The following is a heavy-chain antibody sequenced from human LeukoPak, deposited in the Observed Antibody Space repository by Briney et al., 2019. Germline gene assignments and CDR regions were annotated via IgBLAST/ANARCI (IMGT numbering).Heavy chain of an antibody. Sequence: GGSLRLSCAASGFTFSSYAMSWVRMAAGKGLGWVSGFSDSGGRTYCADSVRGRFTFSRDNSKNTLYLRMNRLRAEDTAVYYCARDTLGEGEDAKYVVYYFYYWGQGTPVTVSS. CDR2: FSDSGGRT. D-gene: IGHD3-10*01. J-gene: IGHJ4*02. CDR3: ARDTLGEGEDAKYVVYYFYY. V-gene: IGHV3-23*01. CDR1: GFTFSSYA.